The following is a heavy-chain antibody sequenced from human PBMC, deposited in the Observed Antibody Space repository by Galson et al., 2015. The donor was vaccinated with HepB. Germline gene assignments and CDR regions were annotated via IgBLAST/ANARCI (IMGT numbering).Heavy chain of an antibody. CDR2: INGAADTT. J-gene: IGHJ4*02. Sequence: SLRLSCAASGFAFSRYAMGWVRQAPGKGLEWVSAINGAADTTYYADSVRGRFTISRDNSKRMVYLQINSLRVDDTAVYYCAKDVEGSRWLDFDYWGQGNLVTVSS. CDR3: AKDVEGSRWLDFDY. V-gene: IGHV3-23*01. CDR1: GFAFSRYA. D-gene: IGHD6-13*01.